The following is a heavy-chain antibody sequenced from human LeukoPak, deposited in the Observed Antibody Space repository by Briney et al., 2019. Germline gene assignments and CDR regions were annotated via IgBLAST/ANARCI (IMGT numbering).Heavy chain of an antibody. Sequence: PSETLSLTCAVYGGSFSGYYWSWIRQPPGKGLEWIGEINHSGSTNYNPSLKSRVTISVDTSKNQFSLKLGSVTAADTAVYYCARFAVTTGYERGEDYWGQGTLVTVSS. V-gene: IGHV4-34*01. J-gene: IGHJ4*02. CDR3: ARFAVTTGYERGEDY. CDR1: GGSFSGYY. D-gene: IGHD4-17*01. CDR2: INHSGST.